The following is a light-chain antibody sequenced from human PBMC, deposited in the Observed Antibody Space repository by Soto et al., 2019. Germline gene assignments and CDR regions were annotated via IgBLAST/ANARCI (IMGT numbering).Light chain of an antibody. V-gene: IGKV3-11*01. CDR1: QRVSSY. CDR3: QHRGKWPRT. CDR2: GAS. J-gene: IGKJ2*01. Sequence: EIVLTQSPATLSLSPGERATLSCRASQRVSSYLAWYQQKPGQAPRLLIYGASNRATGIPARFSGSGSGTDVTLTISRLEPEDFAVYYCQHRGKWPRTFGQGTKLEIK.